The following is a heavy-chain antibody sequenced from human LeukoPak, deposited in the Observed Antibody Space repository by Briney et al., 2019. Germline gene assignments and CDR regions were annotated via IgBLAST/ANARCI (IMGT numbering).Heavy chain of an antibody. D-gene: IGHD6-6*01. Sequence: RASVKVSCKASGYTFTSYYMHWVRQAPGQGLEWMGIINPSGGSTSYAQKFQGRVTMTRDTSTSTVYMELSSLRSGDTAVYYCARIYGEQLDWFDPWGQGTLVTVSS. CDR2: INPSGGST. V-gene: IGHV1-46*01. J-gene: IGHJ5*02. CDR1: GYTFTSYY. CDR3: ARIYGEQLDWFDP.